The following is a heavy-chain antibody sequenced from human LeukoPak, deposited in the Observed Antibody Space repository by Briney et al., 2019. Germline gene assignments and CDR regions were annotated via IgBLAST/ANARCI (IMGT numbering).Heavy chain of an antibody. CDR3: ARDPHEFSSGWSQFDY. D-gene: IGHD6-19*01. CDR1: GYTFTSYG. Sequence: ASVKVSCKASGYTFTSYGISWVRQAPGQGPEWMGWINTYNGNTNYAQKFQGRVTMITDTFTSTAYMELRSLRSDDTAVYYCARDPHEFSSGWSQFDYWGQGTLVTVSS. V-gene: IGHV1-18*01. J-gene: IGHJ4*02. CDR2: INTYNGNT.